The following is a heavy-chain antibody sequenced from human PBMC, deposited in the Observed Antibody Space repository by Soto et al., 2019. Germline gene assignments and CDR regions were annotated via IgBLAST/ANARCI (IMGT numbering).Heavy chain of an antibody. Sequence: EVQLVESGGGLVKPGGSLRLSCAASGFSFSSFTMNWVRQAPGKGLEWVSSIDTSSTYIYYADSVTGRFTISRDNAKKSVYLQMQSLRAEDTACYYCAIETGSYYWNGGLMDVWSEGTTVTVSS. V-gene: IGHV3-21*02. CDR3: AIETGSYYWNGGLMDV. CDR1: GFSFSSFT. D-gene: IGHD1-20*01. J-gene: IGHJ6*04. CDR2: IDTSSTYI.